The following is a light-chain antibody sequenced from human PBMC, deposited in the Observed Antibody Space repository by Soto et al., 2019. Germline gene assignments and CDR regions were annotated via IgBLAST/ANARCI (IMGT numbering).Light chain of an antibody. J-gene: IGKJ2*01. CDR3: QQYYTTPYT. Sequence: DIVMTQSPDSLAVSLGERATINCKSSQRVLYSSSNRNRLAWYQQKPGQPPKLLIYWASSRESGVPDRFSGSESGTDFTLTISSLQAEDVAVYYCQQYYTTPYTFGQGTKLEIK. CDR1: QRVLYSSSNRNR. CDR2: WAS. V-gene: IGKV4-1*01.